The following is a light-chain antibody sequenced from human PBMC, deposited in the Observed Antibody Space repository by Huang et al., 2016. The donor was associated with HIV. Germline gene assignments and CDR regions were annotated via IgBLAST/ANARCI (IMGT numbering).Light chain of an antibody. CDR3: QQYYSPPPT. CDR1: QSLLYSSNNKNY. CDR2: CAS. Sequence: DIVMTQSPDSLAVSLGERATINCKSSQSLLYSSNNKNYLAWYQQKPGQPPKLLIYCASTRQSGVPDRFSGSGSGTDFTLTISSLQAEDVAVYSCQQYYSPPPTFGQGTKVEIK. V-gene: IGKV4-1*01. J-gene: IGKJ1*01.